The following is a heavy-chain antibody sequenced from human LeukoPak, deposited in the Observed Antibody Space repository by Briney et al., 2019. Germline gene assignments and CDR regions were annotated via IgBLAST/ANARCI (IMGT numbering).Heavy chain of an antibody. V-gene: IGHV1-69*13. D-gene: IGHD3-3*01. CDR1: GGTFSSYA. CDR2: IIPIFGTA. J-gene: IGHJ6*02. CDR3: ARDGAAPYYDFWSGYHPYGMDV. Sequence: GASVNVSCKASGGTFSSYAISWVRQAPGQGLEWMGGIIPIFGTANYAQKFQGRVTITADESTSTAYMELSSLRSEDTAVYYCARDGAAPYYDFWSGYHPYGMDVWGQGTTVTVSS.